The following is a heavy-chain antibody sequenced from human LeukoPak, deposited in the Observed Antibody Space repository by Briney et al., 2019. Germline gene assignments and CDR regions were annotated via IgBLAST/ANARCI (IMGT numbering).Heavy chain of an antibody. CDR2: ISSSGSTI. CDR3: ARGRGYCSSTSCRRPFDY. D-gene: IGHD2-2*03. CDR1: GFTFSSYE. V-gene: IGHV3-48*03. J-gene: IGHJ4*02. Sequence: GGSLRLSCAASGFTFSSYEMNWVRQAPGKGLEWVSYISSSGSTIYYADSVKGRFTISRDNAKNSLYLQMNSLRAEDTAVYYCARGRGYCSSTSCRRPFDYWGQGTLVTVSS.